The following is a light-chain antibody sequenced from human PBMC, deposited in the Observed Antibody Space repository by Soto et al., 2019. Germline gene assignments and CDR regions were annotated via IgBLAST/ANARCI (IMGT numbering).Light chain of an antibody. CDR3: QQRSDWPRT. J-gene: IGKJ2*01. V-gene: IGKV3-11*01. Sequence: EIVLTQSPATLSLSPGERATLSCRASQSISSYLAWYQQKPGQPPRLLFYDASIRAAGIPARFSGSGSGTDFTLTISSREHEDLAVYYCQQRSDWPRTFGRGTKLEIK. CDR2: DAS. CDR1: QSISSY.